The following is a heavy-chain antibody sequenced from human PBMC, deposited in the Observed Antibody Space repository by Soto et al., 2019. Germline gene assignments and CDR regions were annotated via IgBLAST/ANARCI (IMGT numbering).Heavy chain of an antibody. Sequence: PGETLKISCKGSGYSFTSYWISWVRQMPGKGLEWMGRIDPSDSYTNYSPSFQGHVTISADKSISTAYLQWSSLKASDTAMYYCARHPNIVVVTAQRGTYGMDVWGQGTTVTVSS. CDR1: GYSFTSYW. J-gene: IGHJ6*02. CDR3: ARHPNIVVVTAQRGTYGMDV. CDR2: IDPSDSYT. V-gene: IGHV5-10-1*01. D-gene: IGHD2-21*02.